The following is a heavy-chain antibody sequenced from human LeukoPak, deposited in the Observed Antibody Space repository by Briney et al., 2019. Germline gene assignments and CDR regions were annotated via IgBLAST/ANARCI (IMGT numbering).Heavy chain of an antibody. V-gene: IGHV3-23*01. J-gene: IGHJ4*02. CDR2: MSGDATST. Sequence: QPGGSLRLSCAASGFTFSSFAMNWVRQAPGKGLEWASTMSGDATSTYYADSVKGRFTSSRDNSKTTLFLQMNSLRAEDTAVYYCAKRTSGSSWYSSDSWGQGTLVTVSS. CDR3: AKRTSGSSWYSSDS. D-gene: IGHD6-13*01. CDR1: GFTFSSFA.